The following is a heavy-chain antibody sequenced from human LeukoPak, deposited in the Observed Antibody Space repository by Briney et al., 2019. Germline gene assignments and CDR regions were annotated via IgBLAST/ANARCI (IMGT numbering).Heavy chain of an antibody. CDR2: IIPILGIA. D-gene: IGHD5-12*01. J-gene: IGHJ4*02. CDR3: AIPVATITSYDY. Sequence: GSSVKVSCKASGATFSSYAISWVRQAPGQGLEWMGRIIPILGIANYAQKFQGRVTITADKSTSTAYMELSSLRSEDTAVYYCAIPVATITSYDYWGQGTLVTVSS. CDR1: GATFSSYA. V-gene: IGHV1-69*04.